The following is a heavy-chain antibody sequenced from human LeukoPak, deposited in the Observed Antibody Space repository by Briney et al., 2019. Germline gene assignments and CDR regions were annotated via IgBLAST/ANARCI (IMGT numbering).Heavy chain of an antibody. V-gene: IGHV4-59*01. J-gene: IGHJ4*02. CDR3: ARHPAIYYDSSGYYDY. Sequence: PSETLSLTCTVSGGSISSYYWSWIRQPPGKGLEWIGYIYYSGSTNYNPSLKSRVTISVDTSKNQFSLKLSSVTAADTAVCYCARHPAIYYDSSGYYDYWGQGTLVTVSS. D-gene: IGHD3-22*01. CDR1: GGSISSYY. CDR2: IYYSGST.